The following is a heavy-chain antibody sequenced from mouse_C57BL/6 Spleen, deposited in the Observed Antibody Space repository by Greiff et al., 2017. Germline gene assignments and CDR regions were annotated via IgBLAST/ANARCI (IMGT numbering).Heavy chain of an antibody. Sequence: EVKLQQSGPELVKPGASVKISCKASGYTFTDYYMNWVKQSHGKSLEWIGDINPNNGGTSYNQKFKGKATLTVDKSSSTAYMELRSLTSEDSAVYYCARYSIYAMDYWGQGTSVTVSS. D-gene: IGHD2-5*01. CDR1: GYTFTDYY. CDR3: ARYSIYAMDY. J-gene: IGHJ4*01. V-gene: IGHV1-26*01. CDR2: INPNNGGT.